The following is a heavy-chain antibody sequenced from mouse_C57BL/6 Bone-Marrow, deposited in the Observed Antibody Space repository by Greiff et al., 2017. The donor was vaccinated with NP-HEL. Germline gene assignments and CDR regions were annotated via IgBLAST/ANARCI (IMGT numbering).Heavy chain of an antibody. D-gene: IGHD2-1*01. CDR3: ARGGNASVDY. Sequence: VQLKQSGAELVKPGASVKLSCTASGFNIKDYYMHWVKQRTEQGLEWIGRIDPEDGETKYAPTFQGKATITADTSSNTAYLQLSSLTSEDTAVDYCARGGNASVDYWGQGTTLTVSA. V-gene: IGHV14-2*01. J-gene: IGHJ2*01. CDR2: IDPEDGET. CDR1: GFNIKDYY.